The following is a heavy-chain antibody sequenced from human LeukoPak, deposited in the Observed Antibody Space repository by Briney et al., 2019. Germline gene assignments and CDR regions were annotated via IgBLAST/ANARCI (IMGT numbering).Heavy chain of an antibody. V-gene: IGHV3-21*03. Sequence: PGGSLRLSCAASGFTFSSYTMTWVRQAPGKGLEWVSSISNRSTYIYYADSVKGRFTISRDNVQNSLYLQMNNLRAEDTAVYYCARWVCSSTSCYYFDYWGQGTLVIVSS. CDR1: GFTFSSYT. D-gene: IGHD2-2*01. J-gene: IGHJ4*02. CDR3: ARWVCSSTSCYYFDY. CDR2: ISNRSTYI.